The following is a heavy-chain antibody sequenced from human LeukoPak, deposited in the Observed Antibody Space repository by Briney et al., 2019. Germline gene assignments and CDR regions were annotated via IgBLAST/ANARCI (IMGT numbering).Heavy chain of an antibody. D-gene: IGHD5-24*01. CDR2: IYYSGST. CDR3: AGLSDGYNWYYFDY. J-gene: IGHJ4*02. CDR1: GGSISSSSYY. V-gene: IGHV4-39*01. Sequence: SETLSLTCTVSGGSISSSSYYWGWIRQPPGKGLEWIGSIYYSGSTYYNPSLKSRVTISVDTSKNQFSLKLSSVTAADTAVYYCAGLSDGYNWYYFDYWGQGTLVTVSS.